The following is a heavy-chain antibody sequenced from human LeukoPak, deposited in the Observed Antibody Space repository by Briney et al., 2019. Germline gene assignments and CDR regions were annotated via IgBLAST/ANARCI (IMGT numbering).Heavy chain of an antibody. J-gene: IGHJ4*02. Sequence: KAGGSLRLSCAASGFTFDDYAMHWVRHAPGKGLEWVSGISWNSGSIGYADSVKGRFTISRDNAKNSLYLQMNSLRAEDTAVYYCAIPEEGGYDLCPGYFDYWGQGTLVTVSS. CDR1: GFTFDDYA. D-gene: IGHD5-12*01. CDR3: AIPEEGGYDLCPGYFDY. V-gene: IGHV3-9*01. CDR2: ISWNSGSI.